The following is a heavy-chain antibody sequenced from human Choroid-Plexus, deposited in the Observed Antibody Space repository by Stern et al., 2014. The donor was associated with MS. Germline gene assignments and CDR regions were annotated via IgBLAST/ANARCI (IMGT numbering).Heavy chain of an antibody. V-gene: IGHV3-30*18. Sequence: VQLVESGGGVAQPGRPLILSCAASGFTFSNFGMHWVRQAPGKGLEWVALRSDDGSDKYYADSVKGRFTIFRDNSKNTLYMHMNSLRAEDTAVYYCAKDRQWSTYFFDYWGQGSLVTVSS. CDR3: AKDRQWSTYFFDY. J-gene: IGHJ4*02. CDR2: RSDDGSDK. CDR1: GFTFSNFG. D-gene: IGHD2-15*01.